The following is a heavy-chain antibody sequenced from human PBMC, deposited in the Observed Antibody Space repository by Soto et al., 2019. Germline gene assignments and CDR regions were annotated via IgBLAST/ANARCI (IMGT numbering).Heavy chain of an antibody. V-gene: IGHV4-61*05. Sequence: SETLSLTCTVSGGSISSISNHYCSWIRLSPGKGLEWIGYISNSGYTSYNPSLKSRVIISVDTSKNQFSLSLTSVTAADTAVYYCATQGFGILHGLVDFWGQGTTVTVSS. D-gene: IGHD2-15*01. J-gene: IGHJ6*02. CDR1: GGSISSISNHY. CDR2: ISNSGYT. CDR3: ATQGFGILHGLVDF.